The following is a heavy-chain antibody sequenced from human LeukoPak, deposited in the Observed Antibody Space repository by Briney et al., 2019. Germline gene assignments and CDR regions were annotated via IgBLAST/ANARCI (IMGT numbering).Heavy chain of an antibody. D-gene: IGHD5-18*01. Sequence: PSETLSLTCTVSGGSISSGGYYWSWIRQHPGKGLEWIGYIYYSGSTYYNPSLKSRVTISVDRSKNQFSLKLSSVTAADTAVYYCARVTAMVDAFDIWGQGTMVTVSS. CDR2: IYYSGST. V-gene: IGHV4-31*03. CDR1: GGSISSGGYY. J-gene: IGHJ3*02. CDR3: ARVTAMVDAFDI.